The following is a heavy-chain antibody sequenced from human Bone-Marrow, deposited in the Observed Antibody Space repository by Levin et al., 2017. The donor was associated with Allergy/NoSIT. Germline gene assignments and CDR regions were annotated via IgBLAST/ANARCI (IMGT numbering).Heavy chain of an antibody. CDR3: ATTDGDYDHGLDV. CDR1: GFTVSDNA. J-gene: IGHJ6*02. V-gene: IGHV3-53*01. D-gene: IGHD4-17*01. Sequence: GGSLRLSCAVSGFTVSDNAMTWVRQAPGKGLEWVSLIYSGGSTYYAGSVRGRFTISRIKSKNTLYLQMDSLRVDDTAVYYCATTDGDYDHGLDVWGQGTTVTVAS. CDR2: IYSGGST.